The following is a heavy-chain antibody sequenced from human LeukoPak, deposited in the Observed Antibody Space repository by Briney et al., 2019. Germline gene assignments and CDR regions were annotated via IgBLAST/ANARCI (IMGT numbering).Heavy chain of an antibody. J-gene: IGHJ3*02. Sequence: PGGSLRLSCAASGFIFNRYAMSWVRQAPGKGLEWASSFTNDGYTFYADSVKGQFTISRDNSKNTLYLEMSSLRAEDTAIYYCAKETVDRRFAFDIWGQGTKVSVSS. CDR1: GFIFNRYA. CDR2: FTNDGYT. CDR3: AKETVDRRFAFDI. D-gene: IGHD3-3*01. V-gene: IGHV3-23*01.